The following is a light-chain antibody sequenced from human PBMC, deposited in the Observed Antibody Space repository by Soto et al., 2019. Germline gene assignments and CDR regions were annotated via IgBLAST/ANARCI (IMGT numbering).Light chain of an antibody. CDR2: LEGSGSY. Sequence: QSVLTQSSSASASLGSSVKLTCTLSSGHSSYIIAWHQQQPGKATRYLMKLEGSGSYNKGSGVPDRFSGSSSGADRYLTISNLQSEDEADYYCETWDSNGWVFGGGTKLTVL. J-gene: IGLJ3*02. CDR3: ETWDSNGWV. CDR1: SGHSSYI. V-gene: IGLV4-60*03.